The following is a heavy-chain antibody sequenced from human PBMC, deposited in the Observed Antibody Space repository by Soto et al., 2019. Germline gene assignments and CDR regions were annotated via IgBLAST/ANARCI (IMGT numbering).Heavy chain of an antibody. D-gene: IGHD2-15*01. V-gene: IGHV4-31*03. CDR1: GGSISRGAYF. Sequence: QVHLQESGPGQVRPSQTLSLSCSVSGGSISRGAYFWTWIRQFPGKGLEWIAYISCTGATYYNPSLKSRVTILADTSKNQFSLKLNSVTSADTAVYYCARGGPVSVSPAWQLLGYFDYWGQGTLVTVSS. CDR2: ISCTGAT. J-gene: IGHJ4*02. CDR3: ARGGPVSVSPAWQLLGYFDY.